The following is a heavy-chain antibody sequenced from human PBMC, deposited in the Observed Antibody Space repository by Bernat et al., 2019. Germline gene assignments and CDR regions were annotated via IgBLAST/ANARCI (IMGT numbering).Heavy chain of an antibody. V-gene: IGHV4-38-2*02. CDR3: AREDYDSSGYYASAYFQH. CDR1: GYSIRSGYY. Sequence: QVQLQESGPGLVKPSETLSLTRDVSGYSIRSGYYWACIRQPPGKGLEWIGTTYLSGNTYYNPARKSQVTMTVDTSRNQFSRKLSSETAADTAVYYGAREDYDSSGYYASAYFQHWGQGTLVAVSS. CDR2: TYLSGNT. D-gene: IGHD3-22*01. J-gene: IGHJ1*01.